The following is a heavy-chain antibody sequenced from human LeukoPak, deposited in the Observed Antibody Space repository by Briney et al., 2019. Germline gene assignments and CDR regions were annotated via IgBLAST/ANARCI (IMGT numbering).Heavy chain of an antibody. CDR1: GGSFSGYY. Sequence: SETLSLTCAVYGGSFSGYYWSWIRQPPGKGLEWIGEINHSGSTKYNPSLKSGGTISVETSKNQLSRKQRSGTAADTAVYYCGGRTTGYFDWLPDYWGQGTLVTVSS. CDR3: GGRTTGYFDWLPDY. D-gene: IGHD3-9*01. J-gene: IGHJ4*02. V-gene: IGHV4-34*01. CDR2: INHSGST.